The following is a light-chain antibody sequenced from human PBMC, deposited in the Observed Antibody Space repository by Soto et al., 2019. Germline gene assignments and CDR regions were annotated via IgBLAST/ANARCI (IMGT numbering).Light chain of an antibody. Sequence: QSVLTQPASVSGSPGQSITISCTGTSSDVGSYNLVSWYQQHPGKAHKLMIYEVSKRPSGVSNRFSGSKSGNTASLTISGLQAEDEADYYCCSYAGSSTPHYVFGTGTKVTVL. J-gene: IGLJ1*01. CDR3: CSYAGSSTPHYV. V-gene: IGLV2-23*02. CDR1: SSDVGSYNL. CDR2: EVS.